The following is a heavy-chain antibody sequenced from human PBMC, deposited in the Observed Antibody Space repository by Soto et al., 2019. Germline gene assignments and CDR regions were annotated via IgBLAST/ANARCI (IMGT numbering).Heavy chain of an antibody. CDR1: GFTFSSYG. D-gene: IGHD5-12*01. V-gene: IGHV3-33*01. Sequence: QVQLVESGGGVVQPGRSLRLSCAASGFTFSSYGMHWVRQAPGKGLEWVAVIWYDGSNKYYADSVKGRFTISRDNSKNTLDLQMNSLRAEDTAVYYCARGEYSGYAPFDYWGQGTLVTVSS. J-gene: IGHJ4*02. CDR3: ARGEYSGYAPFDY. CDR2: IWYDGSNK.